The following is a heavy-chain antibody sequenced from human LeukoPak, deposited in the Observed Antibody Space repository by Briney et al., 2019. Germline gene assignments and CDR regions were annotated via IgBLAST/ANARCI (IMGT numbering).Heavy chain of an antibody. CDR2: INPNSGGT. D-gene: IGHD3-10*01. J-gene: IGHJ5*02. CDR1: GYTFTVYY. CDR3: AREWFGELLGRTYNWFDP. V-gene: IGHV1-2*02. Sequence: ASVKVSCKASGYTFTVYYMHWVRQAPGQGLEWMGWINPNSGGTNYAQKFQGRVTMTRDTSISTAYMELSRLRSDDTAVYYCAREWFGELLGRTYNWFDPWGQGTLVTVSS.